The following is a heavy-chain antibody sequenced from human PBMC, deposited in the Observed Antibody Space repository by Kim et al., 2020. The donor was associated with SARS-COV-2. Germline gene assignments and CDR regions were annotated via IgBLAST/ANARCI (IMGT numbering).Heavy chain of an antibody. J-gene: IGHJ3*02. Sequence: GGSLRLSCAASGFTLSTYRMNWVRQAPGKGLEWVSYINNNGENIYYAGSVKGRFTISRDNAKNSLFLQMNSLRAEDTALYYCAGELWDGVSIWGQGTMVTVSS. CDR1: GFTLSTYR. CDR2: INNNGENI. V-gene: IGHV3-48*03. CDR3: AGELWDGVSI. D-gene: IGHD2-8*01.